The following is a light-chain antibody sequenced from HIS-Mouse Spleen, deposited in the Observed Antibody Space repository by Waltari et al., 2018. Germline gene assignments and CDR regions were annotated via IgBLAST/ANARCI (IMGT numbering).Light chain of an antibody. CDR2: EDS. CDR1: ALPKKY. CDR3: YSTDSSGNHRV. Sequence: SYELTQPPSVSVSPGQTARITCSGDALPKKYAYWYKQKSGQAPVRVIYEDSKRPSGRPERFSGSSSGTMATLTISGAQVEGEADYYCYSTDSSGNHRVFGGGTKLTVL. J-gene: IGLJ2*01. V-gene: IGLV3-10*01.